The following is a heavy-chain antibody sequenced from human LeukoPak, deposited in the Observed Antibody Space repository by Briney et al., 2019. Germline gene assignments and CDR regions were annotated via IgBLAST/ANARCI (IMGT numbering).Heavy chain of an antibody. CDR1: GGSISSGGYY. CDR3: ARVSREDYSTKFDY. CDR2: IYYSGST. Sequence: PSQTLSLTCTVSGGSISSGGYYWSWIRQHPGKGLEWIGYIYYSGSTYYNPSLKSRVTISVDTSKNQFSLKLSSVTAADTAVYYCARVSREDYSTKFDYWGQGTLVTVSS. D-gene: IGHD4-11*01. V-gene: IGHV4-31*03. J-gene: IGHJ4*02.